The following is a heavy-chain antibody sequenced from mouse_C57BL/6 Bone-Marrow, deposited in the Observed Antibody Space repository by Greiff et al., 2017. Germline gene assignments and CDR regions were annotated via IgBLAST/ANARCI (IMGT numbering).Heavy chain of an antibody. CDR2: INPYNGGT. CDR3: ADIYYGSSYAWFAY. D-gene: IGHD1-1*01. J-gene: IGHJ3*01. CDR1: GYTFTDYY. V-gene: IGHV1-19*01. Sequence: VQLKESGPVLVKPGASVKMSCKASGYTFTDYYMNWVKQSHGKSLEWIGVINPYNGGTSYNQKFKGKATLTVDKSSSTAYMELNSLTSEDSAVYYCADIYYGSSYAWFAYWGQGTLVTVSA.